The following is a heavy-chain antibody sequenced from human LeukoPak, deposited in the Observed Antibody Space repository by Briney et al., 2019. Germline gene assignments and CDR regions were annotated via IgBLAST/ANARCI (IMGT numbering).Heavy chain of an antibody. CDR1: GYTFTNYG. Sequence: ASVKVSCKASGYTFTNYGISWVRQAPGQGLEWMAWISTYDHDTNYAQKFRGRVTMTTDTSTITAYMERRSLGSDDTAVYYCVRDYFCSGGTCDDCFDPWGQGTLVTVSS. J-gene: IGHJ5*02. CDR3: VRDYFCSGGTCDDCFDP. D-gene: IGHD2-15*01. CDR2: ISTYDHDT. V-gene: IGHV1-18*01.